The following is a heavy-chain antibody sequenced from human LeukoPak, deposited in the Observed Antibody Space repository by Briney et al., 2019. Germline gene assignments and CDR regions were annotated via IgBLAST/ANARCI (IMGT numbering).Heavy chain of an antibody. J-gene: IGHJ4*02. D-gene: IGHD6-19*01. CDR1: GGTFSSYT. CDR3: ASATVAGSPLYFDY. Sequence: SVKGSCKASGGTFSSYTISWVRQAPGQGLEWMGRIIPILGIANYAQKFQGRVTITADKSTSTAYMELSSLRSEDTAVYYCASATVAGSPLYFDYWGQGTLVTVSS. V-gene: IGHV1-69*02. CDR2: IIPILGIA.